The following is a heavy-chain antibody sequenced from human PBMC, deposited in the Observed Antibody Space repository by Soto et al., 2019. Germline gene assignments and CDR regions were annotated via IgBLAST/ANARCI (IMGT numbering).Heavy chain of an antibody. Sequence: GGSLRLSCAASGFTFSSYGMHWVRQAPGKGLEWVAVISYDGSNKYYADSVKGRFTISRDNSKNTLYLQMNSLRAEDTAVYYCAKDVGVDYYYGMDGWGQGTTVTVSS. D-gene: IGHD2-15*01. V-gene: IGHV3-30*18. CDR3: AKDVGVDYYYGMDG. CDR2: ISYDGSNK. CDR1: GFTFSSYG. J-gene: IGHJ6*02.